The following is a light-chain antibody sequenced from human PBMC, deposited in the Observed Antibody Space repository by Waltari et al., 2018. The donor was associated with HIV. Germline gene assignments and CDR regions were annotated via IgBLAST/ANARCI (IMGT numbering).Light chain of an antibody. CDR2: GAS. CDR1: QSISNN. CDR3: LQYNNWPPWT. V-gene: IGKV3D-15*01. J-gene: IGKJ1*01. Sequence: EIVMTQSPATLSVSPGEGATLSCRASQSISNNLAWYQQKPGLAPRLLVYGASTRATGIPARFRGSGSGTEFTLTISSLQSEDFAVYYCLQYNNWPPWTFGQGTKVEI.